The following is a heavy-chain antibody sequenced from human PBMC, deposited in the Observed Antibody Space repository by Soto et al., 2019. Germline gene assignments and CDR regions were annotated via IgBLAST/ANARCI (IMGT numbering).Heavy chain of an antibody. D-gene: IGHD6-19*01. V-gene: IGHV3-30*18. CDR2: ISNDGRNK. Sequence: QVQLVESGGGVVQPGGSLRLSCAASGFTFSGYGMHWVRQAPGKGLEWVAVISNDGRNKYYGDSVRGRFTISRDNSKNTLDLQMNSQRPEDTAVYHCGKDRVSEHNSGWPQGHWGQGTLVTVSS. J-gene: IGHJ4*02. CDR1: GFTFSGYG. CDR3: GKDRVSEHNSGWPQGH.